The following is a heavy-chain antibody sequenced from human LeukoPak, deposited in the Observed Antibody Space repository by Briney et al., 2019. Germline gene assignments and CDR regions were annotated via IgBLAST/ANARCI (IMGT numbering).Heavy chain of an antibody. CDR1: GLTFSSYR. CDR2: ISSSSSYI. V-gene: IGHV3-21*01. D-gene: IGHD6-13*01. CDR3: ARCPAAAGFWFDP. Sequence: GGSLRLSCLASGLTFSSYRMNWVRQAPGKGLEWVSSISSSSSYIYYADSVKGRFTISRDNAKSSLYLQMNSPRAEDTAVYYCARCPAAAGFWFDPWGQGTLVTVSS. J-gene: IGHJ5*02.